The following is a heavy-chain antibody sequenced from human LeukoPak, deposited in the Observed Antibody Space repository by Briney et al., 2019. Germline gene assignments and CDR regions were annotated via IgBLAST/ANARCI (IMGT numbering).Heavy chain of an antibody. CDR2: INHSGST. CDR3: GRGAELFCYYMDV. D-gene: IGHD3-10*01. CDR1: GGSFSGYY. V-gene: IGHV4-34*01. Sequence: PSETLSLTCAVYGGSFSGYYWSWIRQPPGKGLEWIGEINHSGSTNYKPSLKSRVTISVDTSKNQFSLKLSSATAADTAVYYCGRGAELFCYYMDVWGKGTPVTVSS. J-gene: IGHJ6*03.